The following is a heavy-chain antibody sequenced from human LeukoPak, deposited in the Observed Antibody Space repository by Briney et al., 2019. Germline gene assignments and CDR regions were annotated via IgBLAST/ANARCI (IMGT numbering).Heavy chain of an antibody. CDR3: ARHTVLTAFDY. V-gene: IGHV4-30-4*08. CDR1: GGSISSGDYY. CDR2: IYYSGTT. J-gene: IGHJ4*02. D-gene: IGHD4-23*01. Sequence: PSETLSLTCTVSGGSISSGDYYWGWIRQPPGKGLEWIGYIYYSGTTYYNPSLRSQVTISVDTSKNQFSLKLSSVTAADTAVYYCARHTVLTAFDYWGQGTLVTVSS.